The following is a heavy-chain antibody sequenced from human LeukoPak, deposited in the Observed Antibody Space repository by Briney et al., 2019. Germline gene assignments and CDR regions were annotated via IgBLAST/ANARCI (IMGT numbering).Heavy chain of an antibody. CDR1: RFTVSSNY. Sequence: GSLRLSCAASRFTVSSNYMSWVRQAPGKGLEWVSVIYSGGSTYYADSVKGRFTISRDNSKNTLYLQMNSLRAEDTAVYYCARGLFPYYWGQGTLVTVSS. CDR3: ARGLFPYY. J-gene: IGHJ4*02. V-gene: IGHV3-53*01. CDR2: IYSGGST.